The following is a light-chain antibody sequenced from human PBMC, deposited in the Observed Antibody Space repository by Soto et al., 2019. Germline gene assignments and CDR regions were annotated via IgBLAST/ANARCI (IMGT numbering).Light chain of an antibody. CDR3: STWDDSLNGPV. Sequence: QSVLTQPPSASGTPGQRVTISCSGSSSNIGSNTVNWYQQLPGTAPKLLIYGNNQRPSGVPERFSGSKSGTSASLAISGLQSEDEADYYCSTWDDSLNGPVFGGGTKLTVL. CDR1: SSNIGSNT. CDR2: GNN. J-gene: IGLJ3*02. V-gene: IGLV1-44*01.